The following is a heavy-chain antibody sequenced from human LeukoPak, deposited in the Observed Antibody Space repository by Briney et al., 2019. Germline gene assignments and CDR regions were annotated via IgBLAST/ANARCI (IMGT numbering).Heavy chain of an antibody. Sequence: GGSLRLSCAASGFTFDDYAMHWVRQAPGKGLEWVSGISWNSGSIVYADSVKGRFTISRDNAQNSLYLQMNSLRAEDTAEYYCARETYSYDSSGYYYPSGFDYWGQGTLVTVSS. CDR1: GFTFDDYA. D-gene: IGHD3-22*01. V-gene: IGHV3-9*01. J-gene: IGHJ4*02. CDR3: ARETYSYDSSGYYYPSGFDY. CDR2: ISWNSGSI.